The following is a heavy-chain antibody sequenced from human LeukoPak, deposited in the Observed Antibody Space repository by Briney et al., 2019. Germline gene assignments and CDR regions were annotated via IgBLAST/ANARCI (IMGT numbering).Heavy chain of an antibody. CDR2: ISGREGST. CDR1: SFTSSRYA. CDR3: AKAVGNYYDSSGFQH. V-gene: IGHV3-23*01. D-gene: IGHD3-22*01. Sequence: GRYLRLSCPAPSFTSSRYAMAGFPHVPWMQLASASDISGREGSTSYAASVKVRFAISRENAKNSVYLQVNNLRAEDTAVYYCAKAVGNYYDSSGFQHWGQGTLVTVSS. J-gene: IGHJ1*01.